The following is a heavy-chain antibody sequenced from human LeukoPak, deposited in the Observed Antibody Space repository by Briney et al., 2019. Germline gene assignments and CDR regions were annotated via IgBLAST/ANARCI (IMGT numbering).Heavy chain of an antibody. V-gene: IGHV3-48*04. CDR1: GFTVSSYS. CDR3: ASSGSSSSPYFDY. Sequence: GGSLRLSCAASGFTVSSYSMNWVRQAPGKGLEWVSYISSSSSTIYYADSVKGRFTISRDNAKNSLYLQMNSLRAEDTAVYYCASSGSSSSPYFDYWGQGTLVTVSS. CDR2: ISSSSSTI. D-gene: IGHD6-6*01. J-gene: IGHJ4*02.